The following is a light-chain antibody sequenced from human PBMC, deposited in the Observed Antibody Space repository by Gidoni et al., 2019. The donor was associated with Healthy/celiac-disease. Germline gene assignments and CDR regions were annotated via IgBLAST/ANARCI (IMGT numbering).Light chain of an antibody. CDR2: GAS. CDR1: QSVSSSY. CDR3: RQYGSSPWT. Sequence: EIVLTQPPGTLPLSPGERATLSCRASQSVSSSYLAWYQQKPGQAPRLLIYGASSRATGIPDRFSGSGSGTDFTLTISRLEPEDFAVYYCRQYGSSPWTFGQXTKVEIK. V-gene: IGKV3-20*01. J-gene: IGKJ1*01.